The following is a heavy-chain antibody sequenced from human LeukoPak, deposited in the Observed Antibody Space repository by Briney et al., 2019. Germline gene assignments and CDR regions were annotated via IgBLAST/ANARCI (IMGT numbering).Heavy chain of an antibody. Sequence: SQTLSLTCAISGDSVSSNSAAWNWIRQSPSRGLGWLGRTYYRSKWSTYYAVSVKSRISINRDTSENQISLQLNSVTPEDTAVYYCARSTGPIDYWGQGTLVTVSS. CDR1: GDSVSSNSAA. CDR3: ARSTGPIDY. V-gene: IGHV6-1*01. J-gene: IGHJ4*02. CDR2: TYYRSKWST. D-gene: IGHD1-1*01.